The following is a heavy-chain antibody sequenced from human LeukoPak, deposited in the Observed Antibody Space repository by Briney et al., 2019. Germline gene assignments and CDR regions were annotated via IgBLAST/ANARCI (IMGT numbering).Heavy chain of an antibody. V-gene: IGHV3-48*03. D-gene: IGHD3-9*01. Sequence: GGSLRLSCAASGFTFSSYEMNWVRQAPGKGLEWVAYISPNSENIHYADSVKGRFTISRDNAENSLFLQLTSLRADDTAVYYCVTETGWLFDFWGQGTLVTVSS. CDR1: GFTFSSYE. J-gene: IGHJ4*02. CDR3: VTETGWLFDF. CDR2: ISPNSENI.